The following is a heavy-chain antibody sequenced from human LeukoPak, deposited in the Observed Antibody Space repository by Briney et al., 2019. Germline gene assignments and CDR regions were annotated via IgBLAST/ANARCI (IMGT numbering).Heavy chain of an antibody. CDR2: IHHSGST. CDR3: ACKTTAVAGTFDY. V-gene: IGHV4-4*02. J-gene: IGHJ4*02. Sequence: SETLSLTCAVSGGSISSSNWWSWVRQPPGKGLEWIGEIHHSGSTNYNPSLKSRVTISVDKSKNQFSLKLSSVTVADTALYYCACKTTAVAGTFDYWGQGTLVTVSS. CDR1: GGSISSSNW. D-gene: IGHD6-13*01.